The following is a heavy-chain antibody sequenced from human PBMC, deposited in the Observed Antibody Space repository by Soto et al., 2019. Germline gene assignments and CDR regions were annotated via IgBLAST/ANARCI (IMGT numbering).Heavy chain of an antibody. D-gene: IGHD3-22*01. J-gene: IGHJ4*02. CDR2: IEQDGSET. Sequence: EVQLVESGGTLVQPGGSLRLSCAASGFSFSSYWMSWVRQAPGGGLEWVANIEQDGSETYYVDSVKGRFTVSRDNAKNSVYLQMNSLRVEDTAMYYCARERHYYDRSGYQGYWGKGSLVTVST. CDR3: ARERHYYDRSGYQGY. CDR1: GFSFSSYW. V-gene: IGHV3-7*01.